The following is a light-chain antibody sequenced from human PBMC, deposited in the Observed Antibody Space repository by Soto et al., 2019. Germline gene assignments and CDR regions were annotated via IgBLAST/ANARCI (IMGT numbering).Light chain of an antibody. CDR1: QSIGSY. CDR2: AVS. Sequence: DIQMTQSPSSLSASVGDRITITCRASQSIGSYLNWYQHKPGRAPKFLIYAVSTLQSWVPSRFNGSGSGTDFNLTISSLQTEDFATYYCQQVNSFTSTFGQGTRLEIK. J-gene: IGKJ5*01. V-gene: IGKV1-39*01. CDR3: QQVNSFTST.